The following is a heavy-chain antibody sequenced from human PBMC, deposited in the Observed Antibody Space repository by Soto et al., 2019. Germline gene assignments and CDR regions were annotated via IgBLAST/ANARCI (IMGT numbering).Heavy chain of an antibody. Sequence: AESPSLPYTVSGDPININNYYWGWIPQPPGKGLEWIGSIYYSGSTYYNPSLKSRVPISVDTSKNQFSLKLTSVTAADTAVYYSARTYNNYFDPWGQGTLVTVS. CDR2: IYYSGST. D-gene: IGHD2-21*01. CDR3: ARTYNNYFDP. V-gene: IGHV4-39*01. CDR1: GDPININNYY. J-gene: IGHJ5*02.